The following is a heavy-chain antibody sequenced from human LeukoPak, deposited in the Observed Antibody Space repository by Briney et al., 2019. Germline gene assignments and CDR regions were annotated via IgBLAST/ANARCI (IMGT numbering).Heavy chain of an antibody. D-gene: IGHD5-24*01. CDR1: GFAFGDYA. V-gene: IGHV3-49*03. CDR3: TVRRDGYNLDY. J-gene: IGHJ4*02. Sequence: GGSLRLSCTASGFAFGDYAMSWFRQAPGKGLEWVGFIRSKAYGGTTEYAASVKGRFTISRDDSKSIAYLRMNSLKTEDTAVYYCTVRRDGYNLDYWGQGTLVTVSS. CDR2: IRSKAYGGTT.